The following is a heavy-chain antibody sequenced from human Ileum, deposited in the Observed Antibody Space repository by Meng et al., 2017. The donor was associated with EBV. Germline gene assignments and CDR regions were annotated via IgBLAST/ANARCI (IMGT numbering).Heavy chain of an antibody. V-gene: IGHV4-4*03. J-gene: IGHJ5*02. CDR2: IYHSGST. CDR1: GAFIGSSYW. CDR3: AREHRITDFWSDYLAAWFDP. D-gene: IGHD3-3*01. Sequence: GPGRGNPPGTLSLICAVSGAFIGSSYWWTWVRQPPEQGLEWIGEIYHSGSTNYNPSLKSRVAISLDTSNNQFSLNLNSVTAADTAVYYCAREHRITDFWSDYLAAWFDPWGQGTLVTVSS.